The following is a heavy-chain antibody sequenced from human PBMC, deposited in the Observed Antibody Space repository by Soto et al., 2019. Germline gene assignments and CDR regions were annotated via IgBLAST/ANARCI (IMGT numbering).Heavy chain of an antibody. CDR1: GYTFIDYY. CDR2: INPSSGGT. Sequence: QVQLVQSGAEVKKPGASVKVSCTASGYTFIDYYMHWVRQAPGQGLEWMGWINPSSGGTHYAQKLQGRGARTRDTSISIGYMELSRRKSDDTAMYYCARERGYDCPASYCYALSGLDVWGQGTRVTVSS. V-gene: IGHV1-2*02. J-gene: IGHJ6*02. D-gene: IGHD2-15*01. CDR3: ARERGYDCPASYCYALSGLDV.